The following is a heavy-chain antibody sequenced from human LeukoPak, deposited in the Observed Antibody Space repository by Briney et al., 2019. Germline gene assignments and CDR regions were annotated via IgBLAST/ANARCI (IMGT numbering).Heavy chain of an antibody. Sequence: PSETLSLTCAVYGGSFSGYYWSWIRQPPGKGLEWIGEINHSGSTNYNPSLKSRVTISVDTSKNQFSLKLSSVTAADTAVYYCARHDRLPSLDEYFQHWGQGTLVTVSS. CDR3: ARHDRLPSLDEYFQH. CDR2: INHSGST. CDR1: GGSFSGYY. J-gene: IGHJ1*01. D-gene: IGHD6-25*01. V-gene: IGHV4-34*01.